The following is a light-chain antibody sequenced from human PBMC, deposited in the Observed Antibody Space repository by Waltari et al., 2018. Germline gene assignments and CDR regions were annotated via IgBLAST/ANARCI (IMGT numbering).Light chain of an antibody. V-gene: IGKV1-39*01. CDR3: QQYDTYPIYT. CDR2: STS. CDR1: QRISSY. Sequence: DIQMTQSPSSLSASVGDRVTITCRAAQRISSYLNWYQVKPGKAPKLLIYSTSTLQNGVPSRFSGSGAGTQFTLTISGLQPEDFATYYCQQYDTYPIYTFGQGTKLEIK. J-gene: IGKJ2*01.